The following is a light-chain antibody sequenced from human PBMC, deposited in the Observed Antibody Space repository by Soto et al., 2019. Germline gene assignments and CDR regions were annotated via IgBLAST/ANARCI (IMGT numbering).Light chain of an antibody. J-gene: IGKJ1*01. V-gene: IGKV1-5*01. CDR1: QSLSRW. CDR3: QQYNSYPWT. CDR2: AAS. Sequence: DIQMPQSPSPLSASVGDSVTITCRARQSLSRWLAWYQQKPGKAPKLLIYAASSLESGVPSRFCGSGAGTEFTLTISSLQPDDFATYYCQQYNSYPWTFGQGTKVEIK.